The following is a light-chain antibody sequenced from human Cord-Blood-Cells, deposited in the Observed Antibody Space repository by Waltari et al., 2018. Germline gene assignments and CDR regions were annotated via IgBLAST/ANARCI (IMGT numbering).Light chain of an antibody. J-gene: IGKJ1*01. V-gene: IGKV1-27*01. CDR3: QKYNSAPPET. Sequence: DIQMTQSPSSLSASVGDRVTITCRASQGISNYLAWYQQKPGKVPKLLIYAASTLQSGVPSRFSDSGSGTDFTLTISSLQPEDVATYYCQKYNSAPPETFGQGTKVEIK. CDR1: QGISNY. CDR2: AAS.